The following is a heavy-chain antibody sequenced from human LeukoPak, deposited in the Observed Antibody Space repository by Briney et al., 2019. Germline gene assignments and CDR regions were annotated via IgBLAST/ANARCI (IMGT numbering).Heavy chain of an antibody. CDR3: ARVGSSSWYGVAFDI. Sequence: ASVKVSCKASGYTFTGYYMHWVRQAPGQGLEWMGWINPNSGGTNYAQKFQGRVTMTRDTSISTAYMELSRLRSDDTAVYYCARVGSSSWYGVAFDIWGQGTMVTVSS. CDR1: GYTFTGYY. CDR2: INPNSGGT. D-gene: IGHD6-13*01. V-gene: IGHV1-2*02. J-gene: IGHJ3*02.